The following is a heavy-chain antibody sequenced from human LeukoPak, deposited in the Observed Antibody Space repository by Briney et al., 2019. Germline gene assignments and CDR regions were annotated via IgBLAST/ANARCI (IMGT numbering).Heavy chain of an antibody. D-gene: IGHD3-3*01. J-gene: IGHJ4*02. CDR2: ISAYNGNT. V-gene: IGHV1-18*01. CDR3: ARGPWGSSYYDFWSGYSSFDY. CDR1: GYTFTSYG. Sequence: ASVKVSCKASGYTFTSYGISWVRQAPGQGLEWMGWISAYNGNTNYAQKLQGRVTMTTDTSTSTAYMELRSLRSDDTAVYYCARGPWGSSYYDFWSGYSSFDYWGQGTLVTVSS.